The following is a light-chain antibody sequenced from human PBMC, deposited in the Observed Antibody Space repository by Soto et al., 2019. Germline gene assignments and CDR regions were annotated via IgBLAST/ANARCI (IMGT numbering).Light chain of an antibody. CDR3: QHRANRPPREALT. J-gene: IGKJ4*01. Sequence: DIVLTQSPGTLSLSPGERATLSCRANQSVSTFLAWYQQKSGQAPRLLIYDASHRATGIPARFSCSGSRRDFSLTISILEPEDSGVYYCQHRANRPPREALTFGGGTTVEIK. V-gene: IGKV3-11*02. CDR1: QSVSTF. CDR2: DAS.